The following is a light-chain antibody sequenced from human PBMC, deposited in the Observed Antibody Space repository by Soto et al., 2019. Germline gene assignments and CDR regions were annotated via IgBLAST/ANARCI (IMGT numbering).Light chain of an antibody. CDR2: GTS. V-gene: IGKV3-20*01. CDR1: QSITASY. CDR3: QQYDTSPYT. J-gene: IGKJ2*01. Sequence: EVILTQSPGTLYLSPGERATLSCRASQSITASYLAWYQQIPGQAPRLLIYGTSNRATGIPDRFSGSGSGGDFTRSISRLEPEDFAVYYCQQYDTSPYTFGQETRLEIK.